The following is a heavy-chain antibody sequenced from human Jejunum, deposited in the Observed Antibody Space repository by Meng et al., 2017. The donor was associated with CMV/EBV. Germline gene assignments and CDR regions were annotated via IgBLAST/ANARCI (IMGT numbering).Heavy chain of an antibody. D-gene: IGHD3-3*01. Sequence: GFTFDDYAMPWVRQAPGKGLEGVSGISWNSGRVDYADSVKGRFTISRDNVKNSLFLEMNSLRPEDTAFYYCAKPLSPYDFWSGTDFWGQGTLVTVSS. J-gene: IGHJ4*02. CDR2: ISWNSGRV. CDR3: AKPLSPYDFWSGTDF. CDR1: GFTFDDYA. V-gene: IGHV3-9*01.